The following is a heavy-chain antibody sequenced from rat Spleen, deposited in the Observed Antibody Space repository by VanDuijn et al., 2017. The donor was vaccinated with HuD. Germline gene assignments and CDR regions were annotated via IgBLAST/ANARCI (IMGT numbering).Heavy chain of an antibody. CDR1: GFTFSDYG. CDR2: ISYDGISN. D-gene: IGHD1-4*01. CDR3: TRHGDSGITTDWFSY. Sequence: EVQLVESGGGLVQPGRSLKLSCAASGFTFSDYGVAWVRQPLTKGLEWVATISYDGISNYSRESVRGRFTIHCNNAESTLYQQMESLRSEDKANYYCTRHGDSGITTDWFSYWGQGTLVTV. V-gene: IGHV5-29*01. J-gene: IGHJ3*01.